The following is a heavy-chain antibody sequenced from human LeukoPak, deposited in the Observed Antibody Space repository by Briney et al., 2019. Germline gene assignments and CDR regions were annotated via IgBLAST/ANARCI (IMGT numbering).Heavy chain of an antibody. V-gene: IGHV4-38-2*02. CDR1: GYSINSGYY. CDR2: IYHSGTT. J-gene: IGHJ3*02. CDR3: ARGSYLTYAFDI. D-gene: IGHD1-26*01. Sequence: SETLSLTCTVSGYSINSGYYWGWIRQPPGKGLEWIGNIYHSGTTYYNPSLKSRVTISVDTSKNQFSLKLSSVTAADTAVYYCARGSYLTYAFDIWGQGTMVTVSS.